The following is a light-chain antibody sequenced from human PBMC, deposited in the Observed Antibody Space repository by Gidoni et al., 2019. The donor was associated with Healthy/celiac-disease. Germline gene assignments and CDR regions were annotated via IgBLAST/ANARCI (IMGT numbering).Light chain of an antibody. Sequence: SALTQPASVSRSPGQSITISCTGTSSDVGGYNYVSWYQQHPGKAPKLMIYDVSNRPSGVSNRCSGSKSGNTASLTISGLQAEDEADYYCSSYTSSSTVVFGGGTKLTVL. CDR3: SSYTSSSTVV. J-gene: IGLJ2*01. CDR2: DVS. V-gene: IGLV2-14*03. CDR1: SSDVGGYNY.